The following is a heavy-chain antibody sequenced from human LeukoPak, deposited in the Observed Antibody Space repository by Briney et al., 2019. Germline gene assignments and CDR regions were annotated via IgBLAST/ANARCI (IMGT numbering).Heavy chain of an antibody. CDR2: INHSGST. D-gene: IGHD1-14*01. V-gene: IGHV4-34*01. CDR3: ARGLVWVPGGHWFDP. Sequence: SETLSLTCAVYGGSFSGYYWSWIRQPPGKGLEWIGEINHSGSTNYNPSLKSRVTISVDTSKNQFSLKLSSVTAADTAVYYCARGLVWVPGGHWFDPWGQGTLVTVSS. CDR1: GGSFSGYY. J-gene: IGHJ5*02.